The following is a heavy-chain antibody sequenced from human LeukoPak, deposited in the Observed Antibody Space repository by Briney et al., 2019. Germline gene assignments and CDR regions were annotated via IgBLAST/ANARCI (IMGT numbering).Heavy chain of an antibody. V-gene: IGHV3-48*03. Sequence: GSLRLSCAASGFTFSSYEMSWVRQAPGKGLEWVSYISTSGITTNYADSVKGRFTISRDNAKNALYLQMNSLRAEDTAVYYCAREAAGYSSGWPDYWGQGTLVTVSS. CDR1: GFTFSSYE. D-gene: IGHD6-19*01. CDR2: ISTSGITT. CDR3: AREAAGYSSGWPDY. J-gene: IGHJ4*02.